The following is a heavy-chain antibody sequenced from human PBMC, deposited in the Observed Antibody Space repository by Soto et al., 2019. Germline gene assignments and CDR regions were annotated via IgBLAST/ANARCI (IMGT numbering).Heavy chain of an antibody. Sequence: GGSRRPSCAVSGFTFSDFSMNWVRQAPGGGLEWVSYISKGRFNKHYADSVEGRFAISRDNAKNSLYLQMNSLRAEVTAVYYCARQDYGDYGDYFDYWGQGTLVTVSS. CDR3: ARQDYGDYGDYFDY. D-gene: IGHD4-17*01. V-gene: IGHV3-48*04. J-gene: IGHJ4*02. CDR2: ISKGRFNK. CDR1: GFTFSDFS.